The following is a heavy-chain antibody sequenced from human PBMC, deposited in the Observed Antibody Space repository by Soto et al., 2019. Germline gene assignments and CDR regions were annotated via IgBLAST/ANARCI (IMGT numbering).Heavy chain of an antibody. V-gene: IGHV4-31*03. CDR3: ARAPVLRFLPWLSVYFYY. CDR1: GGSISSGGYY. D-gene: IGHD3-3*01. J-gene: IGHJ4*02. Sequence: KSSETLSLTCTVSGGSISSGGYYWIWIRQHPGKGLEWIGYIYYSGSTYYNPSLKSRVTISVDTSKNQFSLKLSSVTAADSAVYYCARAPVLRFLPWLSVYFYYWGQGTLVTVSS. CDR2: IYYSGST.